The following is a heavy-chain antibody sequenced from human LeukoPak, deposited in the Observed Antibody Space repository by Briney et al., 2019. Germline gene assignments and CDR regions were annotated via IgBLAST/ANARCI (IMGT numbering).Heavy chain of an antibody. J-gene: IGHJ4*02. D-gene: IGHD6-19*01. V-gene: IGHV4-59*01. CDR1: TGSISTFY. CDR2: IYYSGIT. CDR3: ARGSGWYYY. Sequence: TLSLTCTLSTGSISTFYWSWIRQPARNGLEWIGYIYYSGITNYNPSLKTRVTISADTSKNQISRRLNSVTAAETAVYYCARGSGWYYYWGQGTLVAVSS.